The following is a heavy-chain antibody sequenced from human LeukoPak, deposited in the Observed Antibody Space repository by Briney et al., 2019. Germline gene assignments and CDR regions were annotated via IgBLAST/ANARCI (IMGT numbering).Heavy chain of an antibody. J-gene: IGHJ3*02. Sequence: PGGSLRLSCAASGFTVSGNYMKWVRQTSGKGLECVSVILSGDNTYYADSVKGRFTISRDNSKNTLYLQMTSLRAEDTAVYYCARDGRRDGSIGTFDIWGQGTMVTVSS. D-gene: IGHD5-24*01. CDR3: ARDGRRDGSIGTFDI. V-gene: IGHV3-66*01. CDR2: ILSGDNT. CDR1: GFTVSGNY.